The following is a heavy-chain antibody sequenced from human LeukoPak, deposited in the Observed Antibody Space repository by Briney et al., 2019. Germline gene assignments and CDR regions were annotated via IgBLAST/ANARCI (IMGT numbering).Heavy chain of an antibody. J-gene: IGHJ5*02. CDR3: AKHYFGSGSYYNAAWFDP. V-gene: IGHV3-11*01. CDR1: GFTVSSNY. CDR2: ISGRGSTI. D-gene: IGHD3-10*01. Sequence: GGSLRLSCAASGFTVSSNYMSWVRQAPGKGLEWVSYISGRGSTIYYADSVKGRFTISRDNAKKSLYLQMNSLRAEDTAVYYCAKHYFGSGSYYNAAWFDPWGQGTLVTVSS.